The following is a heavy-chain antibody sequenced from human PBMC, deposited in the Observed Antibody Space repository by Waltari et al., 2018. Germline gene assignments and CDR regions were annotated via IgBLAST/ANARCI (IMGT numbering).Heavy chain of an antibody. V-gene: IGHV1-2*02. D-gene: IGHD3-3*01. Sequence: QVQLVQSGAEVKKPGASVKVSCKASGYTFTGYYMHWVRQAPGQGLEWMGWINPNRGGTNDAQKCQGRVTMTRDTSISTAYMELSRLRSDDTAVYYCARGQRITIFGVVIQNFDYGGQGTLVTVSS. J-gene: IGHJ4*02. CDR2: INPNRGGT. CDR1: GYTFTGYY. CDR3: ARGQRITIFGVVIQNFDY.